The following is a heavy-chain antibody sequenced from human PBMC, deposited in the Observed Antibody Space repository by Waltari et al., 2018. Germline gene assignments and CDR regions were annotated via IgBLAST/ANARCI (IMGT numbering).Heavy chain of an antibody. Sequence: EVQVVESGGGLVQPGGSLRPSCAAYGFPFRSSWMTWVRQAPGKGMEWVANIKTDGSETYYVDSVKGRFTISRDNTKNSLYLQMSSLRAEDTAVYYCAIGGVETSWYWRYWGQGTLVTVSS. CDR2: IKTDGSET. D-gene: IGHD6-13*01. J-gene: IGHJ4*02. CDR1: GFPFRSSW. CDR3: AIGGVETSWYWRY. V-gene: IGHV3-7*01.